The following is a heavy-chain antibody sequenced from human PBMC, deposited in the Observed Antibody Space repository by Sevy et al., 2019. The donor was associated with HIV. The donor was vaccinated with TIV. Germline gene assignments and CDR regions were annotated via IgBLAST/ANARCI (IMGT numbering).Heavy chain of an antibody. CDR3: ARAQGVLLWFGEFPL. CDR2: ISYAGNDK. Sequence: GGSLRLSCAASAFTFSSYAMHWVRQAPGKGLEWVAVISYAGNDKDYADSVKGRFTISRDNSKNTLYLQMNSLRIEDTAVYYCARAQGVLLWFGEFPLWGPGTLVTVSS. J-gene: IGHJ4*02. D-gene: IGHD3-10*01. CDR1: AFTFSSYA. V-gene: IGHV3-30*04.